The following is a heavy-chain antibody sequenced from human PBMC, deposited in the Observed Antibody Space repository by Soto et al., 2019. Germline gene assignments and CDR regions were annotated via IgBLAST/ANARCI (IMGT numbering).Heavy chain of an antibody. V-gene: IGHV1-69*01. CDR3: ARKRAPYYYYGMDV. J-gene: IGHJ6*02. CDR2: IIPIFGTA. CDR1: GGTSSSYA. Sequence: QVQLVQSGAEVKKPGSSVKVSCKASGGTSSSYAISWVRQAPGQGLEWMGGIIPIFGTANYAQKFQGRVTITADESTSTAYMELSSLRSEDTAVYYCARKRAPYYYYGMDVWGQGTTVTVSS.